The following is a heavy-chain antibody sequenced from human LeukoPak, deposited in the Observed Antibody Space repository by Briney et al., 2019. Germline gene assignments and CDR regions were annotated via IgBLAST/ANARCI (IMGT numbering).Heavy chain of an antibody. D-gene: IGHD3-10*02. Sequence: GGSLRLSCSASGFTFSTYWMSWVRQAPGKGLEWVANMRRDGNELYYLDSVRGRFTISRDNAKNSLYLQMNSLRAEDAAVYYCARLCWGGQLAGFDSWGQGTLVTVSS. CDR1: GFTFSTYW. J-gene: IGHJ4*02. CDR2: MRRDGNEL. V-gene: IGHV3-7*01. CDR3: ARLCWGGQLAGFDS.